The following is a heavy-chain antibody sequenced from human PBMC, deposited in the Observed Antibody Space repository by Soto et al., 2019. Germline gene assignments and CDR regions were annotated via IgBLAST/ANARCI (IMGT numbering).Heavy chain of an antibody. J-gene: IGHJ5*02. Sequence: ASVKVSCKASGYTFSTYGISCVRQAPGQGLEWMGWISAYNGNTNYAQKLQGRVTMTTDTSTSTAYMELRSLRSDDTAVYYCAREVTRVARDPWGQGTLVTVSS. CDR1: GYTFSTYG. CDR2: ISAYNGNT. CDR3: AREVTRVARDP. D-gene: IGHD5-12*01. V-gene: IGHV1-18*01.